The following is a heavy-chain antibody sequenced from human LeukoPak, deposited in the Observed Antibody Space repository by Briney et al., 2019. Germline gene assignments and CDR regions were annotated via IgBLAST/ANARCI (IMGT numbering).Heavy chain of an antibody. CDR2: INPNSGGT. D-gene: IGHD1-26*01. CDR1: GYTFTGYY. CDR3: ARVWHWELLEFDY. Sequence: GASVKVSCKASGYTFTGYYMHWVRQAPGQGLEWMGWINPNSGGTNYAQKFQGRVTMTRDTSISTAYMELSRLRSDDTAVYYCARVWHWELLEFDYWGQGTLVTVSS. J-gene: IGHJ4*02. V-gene: IGHV1-2*02.